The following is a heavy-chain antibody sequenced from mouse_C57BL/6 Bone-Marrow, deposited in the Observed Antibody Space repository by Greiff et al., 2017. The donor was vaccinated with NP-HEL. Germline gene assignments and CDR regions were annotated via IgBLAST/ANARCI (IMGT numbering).Heavy chain of an antibody. J-gene: IGHJ4*01. CDR2: ISSGGDYI. V-gene: IGHV5-9-1*02. D-gene: IGHD1-1*01. CDR1: GFTFSSYA. CDR3: TRDVCPYGSSYAMDY. Sequence: EVKLMESGEGLVKPGGSLKLSCAASGFTFSSYAMSWVRQTPEKRLEWVAYISSGGDYIYYADTVQGRFTISRDNARNTLYLQMSSLKSEDTAMYYCTRDVCPYGSSYAMDYWGQGTSVTVSS.